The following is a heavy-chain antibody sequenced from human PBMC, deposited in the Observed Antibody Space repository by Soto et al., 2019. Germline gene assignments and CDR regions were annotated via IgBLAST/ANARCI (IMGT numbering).Heavy chain of an antibody. Sequence: SETLSLTCTVSGGSISSYYWSWIRQPPGKGLEWIGYIYYSGSTNYNPSLKSRVTISVDTSKNQFSLKLSSVTAADTAVYYCARRRGITIFGVAPYYMDVWGKGTTGTVSS. J-gene: IGHJ6*03. V-gene: IGHV4-59*08. CDR3: ARRRGITIFGVAPYYMDV. CDR2: IYYSGST. D-gene: IGHD3-3*01. CDR1: GGSISSYY.